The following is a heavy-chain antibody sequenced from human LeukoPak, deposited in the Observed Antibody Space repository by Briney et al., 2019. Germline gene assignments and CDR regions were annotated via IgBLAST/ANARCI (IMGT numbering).Heavy chain of an antibody. CDR2: IYTSGST. Sequence: SETLSLTCTVSGGSISSGSYYWSWIRQPAGKGLEWIGRIYTSGSTNYNPSLKSRVTISVDTSKNQFSLKLSSVTAADTAVYYCARDSNSGSDYWGQGTLVTVSS. J-gene: IGHJ4*02. CDR1: GGSISSGSYY. CDR3: ARDSNSGSDY. V-gene: IGHV4-61*02. D-gene: IGHD3-22*01.